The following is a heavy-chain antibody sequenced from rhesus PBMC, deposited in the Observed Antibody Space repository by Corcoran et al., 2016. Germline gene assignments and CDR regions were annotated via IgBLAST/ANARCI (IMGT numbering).Heavy chain of an antibody. V-gene: IGHV1-180*01. Sequence: QVQLVQSGAEIKQPGASVKLSCRASGYTSTSYYIHWVRQTPGQGLEWIGLISPYNGNKGNAQRFQGRVALTSDTSTGTGYMELSSLKSEDTAVYYCATETSSSEYLEFWGQGTLVTVSS. CDR2: ISPYNGNK. CDR3: ATETSSSEYLEF. CDR1: GYTSTSYY. J-gene: IGHJ1*01.